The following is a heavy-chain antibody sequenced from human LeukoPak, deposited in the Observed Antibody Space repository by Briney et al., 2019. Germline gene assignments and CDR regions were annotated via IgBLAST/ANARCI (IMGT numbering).Heavy chain of an antibody. CDR3: ARHPGVVTANNWFDP. Sequence: SETLSLTCTVSGGSISSSSYYWGWIRQPPGKGLEWIGSIYYSGSTYYNPSLKSRVTISVDTSKNQFSLKLSSVTAADTAVYYRARHPGVVTANNWFDPWGQGTLVTVSS. J-gene: IGHJ5*02. CDR2: IYYSGST. CDR1: GGSISSSSYY. V-gene: IGHV4-39*01. D-gene: IGHD2-21*02.